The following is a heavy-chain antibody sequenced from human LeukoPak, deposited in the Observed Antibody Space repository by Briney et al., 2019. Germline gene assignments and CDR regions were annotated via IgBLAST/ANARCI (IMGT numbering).Heavy chain of an antibody. Sequence: GRSLRLSCAASGFTFSNHGMHWVRQAPGKGLEWVANIWYDGSQEYYADTVKGRFTTSRDISKNTLYLQMNSLRAEDTAVYYCARDLAAARLDFRGQGTLVTVSS. CDR3: ARDLAAARLDF. D-gene: IGHD6-6*01. CDR1: GFTFSNHG. CDR2: IWYDGSQE. J-gene: IGHJ4*02. V-gene: IGHV3-33*01.